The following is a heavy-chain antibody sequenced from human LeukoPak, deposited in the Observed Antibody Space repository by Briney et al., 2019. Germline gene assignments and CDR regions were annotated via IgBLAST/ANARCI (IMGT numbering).Heavy chain of an antibody. J-gene: IGHJ4*02. D-gene: IGHD6-13*01. CDR3: AKGRHPPDTIVAAVPEFDS. Sequence: GGSLRLSCAASGFTFSSYGMHWVRRAPGKGLEWVAVISDDGNNNYYADSVRGRFTISRDNSKNTVYLQMNSLRVEDTAVYYCAKGRHPPDTIVAAVPEFDSWGQGTLVTVSS. CDR1: GFTFSSYG. CDR2: ISDDGNNN. V-gene: IGHV3-30*18.